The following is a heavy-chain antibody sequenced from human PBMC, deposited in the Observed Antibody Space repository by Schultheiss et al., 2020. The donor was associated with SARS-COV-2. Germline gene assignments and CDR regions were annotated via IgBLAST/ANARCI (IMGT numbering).Heavy chain of an antibody. CDR1: GFTFTNYW. CDR3: ARDSSIFGVITDDFDF. J-gene: IGHJ4*02. Sequence: GGSLRLSCAASGFTFTNYWIHWVRQAPGKGLEWVANIKEDGSVKYYEDSVKGRFTISRDNAKNSLYLQMSSLRVEDTAVYYCARDSSIFGVITDDFDFCGQGVLVTVSS. D-gene: IGHD3-3*01. V-gene: IGHV3-7*01. CDR2: IKEDGSVK.